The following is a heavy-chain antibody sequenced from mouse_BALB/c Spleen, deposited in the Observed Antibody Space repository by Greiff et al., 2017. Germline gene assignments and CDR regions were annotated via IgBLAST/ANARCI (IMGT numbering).Heavy chain of an antibody. J-gene: IGHJ2*01. Sequence: VQLQQPGAELVKPGASVKLSCKASGYTFTSYWMHWVKQRPGQGLEWIGEINPSNGRTNYNEKFKGKATLTADTSSSTAYMQLSSLTSEDSAVYFCARSLRDYWGQGTTLTVSS. V-gene: IGHV1S81*02. CDR1: GYTFTSYW. CDR3: ARSLRDY. CDR2: INPSNGRT.